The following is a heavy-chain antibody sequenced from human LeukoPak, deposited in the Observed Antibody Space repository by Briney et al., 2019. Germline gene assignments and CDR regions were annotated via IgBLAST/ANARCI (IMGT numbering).Heavy chain of an antibody. V-gene: IGHV3-13*01. CDR1: GFTFSTSD. D-gene: IGHD3-10*01. CDR2: IGTADDT. Sequence: GGSLRLSCAASGFTFSTSDMHWVRQLSGKGLEWVSAIGTADDTFYSDSVKGRFTISRDNAKNSLYLQMNSLRVDDTAVYYCALVRRNYYYYMDVWGNGTMVVISS. CDR3: ALVRRNYYYYMDV. J-gene: IGHJ6*03.